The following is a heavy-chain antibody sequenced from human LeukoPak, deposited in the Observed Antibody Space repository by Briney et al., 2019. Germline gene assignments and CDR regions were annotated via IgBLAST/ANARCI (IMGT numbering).Heavy chain of an antibody. J-gene: IGHJ4*02. V-gene: IGHV5-51*01. D-gene: IGHD3-16*02. CDR1: GYSFTSYW. Sequence: GESLKISCKGSGYSFTSYWIGWVRPMPGKGLEWMGIIYPGDSDTRYSPSFQGQVTISADKSISTAYLQWSSLKASDTAMYYCARLVGYDYVWGSYRQYFDYWGQGTLVTVSS. CDR2: IYPGDSDT. CDR3: ARLVGYDYVWGSYRQYFDY.